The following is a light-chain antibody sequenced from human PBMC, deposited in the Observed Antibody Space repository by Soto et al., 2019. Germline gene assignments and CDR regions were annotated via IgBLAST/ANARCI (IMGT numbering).Light chain of an antibody. J-gene: IGKJ1*01. CDR2: GAS. CDR3: QQYGDLPWT. CDR1: QSVSSSY. Sequence: THSPVTLSSSPVERATLSCRASQSVSSSYLAWYQQKPGQAPRLLIYGASSRATGIPDRFSGSGSGTDFTLTINRLEPEDFAVYYCQQYGDLPWTFGQGTKVDIK. V-gene: IGKV3-20*01.